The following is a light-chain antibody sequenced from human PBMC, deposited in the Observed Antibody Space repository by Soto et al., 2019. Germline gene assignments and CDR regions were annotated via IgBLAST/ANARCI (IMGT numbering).Light chain of an antibody. V-gene: IGKV3-20*01. CDR2: GAS. CDR1: QSVSSSY. J-gene: IGKJ1*01. CDR3: QQYGSSPRT. Sequence: EIVLTQAPGTLSLSPGERATLSCRASQSVSSSYLAWYQQKPGQAPRLLIYGASRRATGIPDRFSGSGSGTDFTLTISRLEPEDFAVYYCQQYGSSPRTFGKGNKVEIK.